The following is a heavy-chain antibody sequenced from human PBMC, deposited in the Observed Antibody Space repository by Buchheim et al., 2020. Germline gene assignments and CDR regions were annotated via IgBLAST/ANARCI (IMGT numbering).Heavy chain of an antibody. CDR1: GFTFDDHY. CDR3: SRGAGLSAAGDSYYYGLDV. D-gene: IGHD6-25*01. CDR2: IRNKGNGYTT. Sequence: EVQLVESGGGLVQPGGSLRLSCAASGFTFDDHYMDWVRQAPGKGLEWVARIRNKGNGYTTEYAASVEGRFTISRDGSKKSLFLQMNSLKTEDTAVYYRSRGAGLSAAGDSYYYGLDVWGQGTT. V-gene: IGHV3-72*01. J-gene: IGHJ6*02.